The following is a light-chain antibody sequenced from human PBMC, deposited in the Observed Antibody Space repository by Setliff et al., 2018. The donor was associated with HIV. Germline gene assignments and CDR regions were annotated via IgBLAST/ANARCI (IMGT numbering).Light chain of an antibody. CDR2: EDA. V-gene: IGLV6-57*01. CDR1: GGSIASSY. J-gene: IGLJ2*01. Sequence: NFMLTQPHSVSESPGKTITIYCTRTGGSIASSYVQWFQQRPGSSPKVVIYEDALRPSGVPDRCSATIDRSSNSASLTISGLQTEDEADDFCQSYDSWTVVFGGGTKVTVL. CDR3: QSYDSWTVV.